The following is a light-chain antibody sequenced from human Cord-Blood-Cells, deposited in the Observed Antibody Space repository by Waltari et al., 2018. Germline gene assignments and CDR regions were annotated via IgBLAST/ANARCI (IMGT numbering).Light chain of an antibody. J-gene: IGLJ2*01. CDR2: EGS. Sequence: QSALTQPASVSGSPGPSITIPCTGTSSYVGSYNLVSWYQQHPGKAPKLMIYEGSKRPSGVSNRFSGSKSGNTASLTISGLQAEDEADYYCCSYAGSVVFGGGTKLTVL. V-gene: IGLV2-23*01. CDR1: SSYVGSYNL. CDR3: CSYAGSVV.